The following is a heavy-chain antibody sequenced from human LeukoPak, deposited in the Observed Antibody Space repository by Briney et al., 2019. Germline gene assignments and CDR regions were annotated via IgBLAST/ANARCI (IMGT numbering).Heavy chain of an antibody. CDR1: GFTFSSYA. V-gene: IGHV3-23*01. CDR2: ISGSGGST. CDR3: ARDLGKGNYFDY. Sequence: GGALRLSCAASGFTFSSYAMSWVRQAPGKGLEWVSAISGSGGSTYYADSVKGRFTISRDNSKNTLYLQMDRLRAEDTAVYYCARDLGKGNYFDYWGQGTPVTVSS. J-gene: IGHJ4*02.